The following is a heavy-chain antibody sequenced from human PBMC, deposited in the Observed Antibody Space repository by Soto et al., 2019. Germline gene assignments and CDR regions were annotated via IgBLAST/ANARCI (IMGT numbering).Heavy chain of an antibody. Sequence: GESLKISCTGIGYSFTSYWIGWVRQMPGKALEWMGIIYPGDSETRYSPSFQGQVTISVDKSITTAYLQWTSLQASDTAVYYCAGGYCTTTICDPWFDPWGQGTLVTVSS. CDR1: GYSFTSYW. CDR3: AGGYCTTTICDPWFDP. J-gene: IGHJ5*02. V-gene: IGHV5-51*01. D-gene: IGHD2-2*01. CDR2: IYPGDSET.